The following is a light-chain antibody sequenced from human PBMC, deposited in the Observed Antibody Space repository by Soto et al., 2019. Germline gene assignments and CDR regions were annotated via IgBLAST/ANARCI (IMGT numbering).Light chain of an antibody. Sequence: QSVLTQPPSVSGTPGQRVFISCSGSDPNIGKNTVNWYQQFPGTAPKLLIYNTDQRPSGVPDRFSGSKSVTSASLAISGLQSGDECDCYCAAWDDSLNGVAFGGGTKLIVL. V-gene: IGLV1-44*01. CDR1: DPNIGKNT. J-gene: IGLJ3*02. CDR2: NTD. CDR3: AAWDDSLNGVA.